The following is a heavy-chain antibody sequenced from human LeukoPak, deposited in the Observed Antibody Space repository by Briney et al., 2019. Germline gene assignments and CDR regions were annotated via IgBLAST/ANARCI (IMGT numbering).Heavy chain of an antibody. CDR3: ARLMATPGSDAFDI. Sequence: GESLKISCKGSGYSFTSYWIGWVRQMPGKGLEWMGIVYPGDSDTRYSPSFQGQVTISADKSISTAYLQWSSLKASDTAMFYCARLMATPGSDAFDIWGQGTMVTVSS. CDR1: GYSFTSYW. CDR2: VYPGDSDT. D-gene: IGHD5-24*01. V-gene: IGHV5-51*01. J-gene: IGHJ3*02.